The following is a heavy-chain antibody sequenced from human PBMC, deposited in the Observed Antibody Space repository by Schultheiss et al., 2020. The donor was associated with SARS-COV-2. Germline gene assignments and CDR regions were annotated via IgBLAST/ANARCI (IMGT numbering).Heavy chain of an antibody. CDR3: ARVDSSGWQSYGMDV. CDR2: IWYDGSNK. V-gene: IGHV3-33*01. CDR1: GFTFSSYG. Sequence: SLKISCAASGFTFSSYGMHWVRQAPGKGLEWVAVIWYDGSNKYYADSVKGRFTISRDNSKNTLYLQMNSLRAEDTAVYYCARVDSSGWQSYGMDVWGQGTTVTVSS. D-gene: IGHD6-19*01. J-gene: IGHJ6*02.